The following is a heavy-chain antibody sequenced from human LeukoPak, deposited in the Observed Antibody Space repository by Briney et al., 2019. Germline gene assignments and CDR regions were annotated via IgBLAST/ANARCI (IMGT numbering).Heavy chain of an antibody. J-gene: IGHJ4*02. CDR2: IWYDGSNK. CDR1: GFTFSSHG. Sequence: GGSLRLSCAASGFTFSSHGMHWVRQSPGKGLEWVAVIWYDGSNKYYADSVKGRFTISRDNSKNTLYLQMDSLRAKDTAVYYCVRWGTGKILDYWGQGTLVTVSS. V-gene: IGHV3-33*01. CDR3: VRWGTGKILDY. D-gene: IGHD3-16*01.